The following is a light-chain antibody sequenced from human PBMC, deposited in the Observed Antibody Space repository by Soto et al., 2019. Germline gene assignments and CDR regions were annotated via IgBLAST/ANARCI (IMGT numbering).Light chain of an antibody. CDR2: HAS. V-gene: IGKV3-15*01. CDR1: QSIGTN. J-gene: IGKJ2*01. CDR3: QQYNNWPPEYT. Sequence: EIVMTQSPATLSVSPGERATLSCRASQSIGTNLAGYQQTPGQAPRLLIYHASTRATGIPARFSGSGSGTEFTLTISSLQSEDFAVYYCQQYNNWPPEYTFGQGTKLEI.